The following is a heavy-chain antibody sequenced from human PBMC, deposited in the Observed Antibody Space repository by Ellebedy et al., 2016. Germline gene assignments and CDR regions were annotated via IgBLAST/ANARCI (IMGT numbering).Heavy chain of an antibody. CDR1: GYTFTGYY. Sequence: ASVKVSCXASGYTFTGYYMHWVRQAPGQGLEWMGWINPNSGGTNYAQKFQGRVTMTRDTSISTAYMELSRLRSDDTAVYYCATVGDKSGTLNWFDPWGQGTLVTVSS. V-gene: IGHV1-2*02. D-gene: IGHD3-10*01. J-gene: IGHJ5*02. CDR2: INPNSGGT. CDR3: ATVGDKSGTLNWFDP.